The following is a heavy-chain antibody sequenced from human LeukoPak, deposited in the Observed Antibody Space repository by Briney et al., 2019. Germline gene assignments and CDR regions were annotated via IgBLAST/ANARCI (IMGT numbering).Heavy chain of an antibody. V-gene: IGHV3-23*01. Sequence: GGSLRLSCAASGFTFSSYAMSWVRQAPGKGLEWVSAISGSGGSTYYADSVKGRFTISRDNSKNTLYLQMNSLRAEDTAVYYCAREGTSNLNLEWSYYYGSGSYYFYFDYWGQGTLVTVSS. J-gene: IGHJ4*02. D-gene: IGHD3-10*01. CDR2: ISGSGGST. CDR3: AREGTSNLNLEWSYYYGSGSYYFYFDY. CDR1: GFTFSSYA.